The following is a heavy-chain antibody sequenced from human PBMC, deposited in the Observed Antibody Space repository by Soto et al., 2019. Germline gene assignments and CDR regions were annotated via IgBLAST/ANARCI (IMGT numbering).Heavy chain of an antibody. CDR2: LNRSGST. Sequence: QVQLQQWGAGLLKPSETLSLTCAAYGGSFSGYYWSWILQPTGKGMEWIGELNRSGSTNYNQSLRSRVTIAVATSKNQFSLKLSSVTAAAKAVYYCARGLVGLADDRNYYYYSGMYVWGQGNTVTLSS. CDR3: ARGLVGLADDRNYYYYSGMYV. CDR1: GGSFSGYY. J-gene: IGHJ6*02. V-gene: IGHV4-34*01. D-gene: IGHD3-9*01.